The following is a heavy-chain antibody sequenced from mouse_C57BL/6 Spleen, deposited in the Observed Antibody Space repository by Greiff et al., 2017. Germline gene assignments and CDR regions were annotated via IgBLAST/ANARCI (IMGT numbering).Heavy chain of an antibody. J-gene: IGHJ2*01. CDR1: GYAFSSYW. CDR3: ARSPYDYDGGFDY. Sequence: VQLVESGAELVKPGASVKISCKASGYAFSSYWMNWVKQRPGKGLEWIGQIYPGDGDTNYNGKFKGKATLTADKSSSTAYMQLSSLTSEDSAVYFCARSPYDYDGGFDYWGQGTTLTVSS. V-gene: IGHV1-80*01. CDR2: IYPGDGDT. D-gene: IGHD2-4*01.